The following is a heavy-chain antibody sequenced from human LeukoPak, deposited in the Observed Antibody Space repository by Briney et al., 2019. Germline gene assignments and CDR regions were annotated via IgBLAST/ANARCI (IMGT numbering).Heavy chain of an antibody. Sequence: GGSLRLSCAASGFTFDDYAMHWVRQAPGKGLEWVSGISRNSGSIGYADSVKGRFTISRDNAKNSLYLQMNSLRAEDTALYYCAKDRRYDSSGYVDYWGQGTLVTVSS. CDR2: ISRNSGSI. V-gene: IGHV3-9*01. J-gene: IGHJ4*02. CDR1: GFTFDDYA. D-gene: IGHD3-22*01. CDR3: AKDRRYDSSGYVDY.